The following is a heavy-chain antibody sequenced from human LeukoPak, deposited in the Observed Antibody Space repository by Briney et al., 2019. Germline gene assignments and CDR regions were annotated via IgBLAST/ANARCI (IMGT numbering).Heavy chain of an antibody. D-gene: IGHD3-16*01. CDR2: IKQDGSDK. V-gene: IGHV3-7*03. Sequence: GGSLRLSCAASGFTFSDYWMTWVRQAPGKGLEWVANIKQDGSDKYYVDSVKGRFTISRDNVNNLLYLQMNALRAEDTAVYYCARGGTPRVRVAINWFDPWGQGSLVTVSS. CDR1: GFTFSDYW. J-gene: IGHJ5*02. CDR3: ARGGTPRVRVAINWFDP.